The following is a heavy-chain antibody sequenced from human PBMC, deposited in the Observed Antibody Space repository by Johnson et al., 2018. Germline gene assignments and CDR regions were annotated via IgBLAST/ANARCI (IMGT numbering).Heavy chain of an antibody. J-gene: IGHJ6*02. Sequence: VQLVESGGGLVQPGGSLRLSCAASGFTFSSYDMHWVRQATGKGLEWVSAIGTAGDTYYPGSVKGRFTISRENAKNSVDLQMNSLGAEDTAVYYCARVGSLYITVVPGGVYFYYGMDVWGQGTTVTVSS. CDR1: GFTFSSYD. CDR3: ARVGSLYITVVPGGVYFYYGMDV. CDR2: IGTAGDT. D-gene: IGHD2-8*02. V-gene: IGHV3-13*01.